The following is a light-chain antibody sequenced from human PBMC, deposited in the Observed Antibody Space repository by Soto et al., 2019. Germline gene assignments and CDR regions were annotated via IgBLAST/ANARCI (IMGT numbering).Light chain of an antibody. CDR2: DAS. Sequence: EIVLTQSPGTLSFSPGERATLSCRASQSVGSYLAWYQHKPGQAPRLLISDASNRATGIPDRFSGSGSGTDFSLTIRGLKPEDFAVYYCQQYRMSPNTFGQGTRLEIK. V-gene: IGKV3-20*01. CDR3: QQYRMSPNT. CDR1: QSVGSY. J-gene: IGKJ5*01.